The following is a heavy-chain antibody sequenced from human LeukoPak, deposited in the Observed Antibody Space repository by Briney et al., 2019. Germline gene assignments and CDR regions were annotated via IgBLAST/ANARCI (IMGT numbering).Heavy chain of an antibody. CDR3: AKDVGAVAGTDIGY. Sequence: GGSLRLSCAASGFTFDDYAMHWVRQAPGKGLEWVSGISWNSGSIGYADSVKGRFTISRDNTKNSLYLQMNRLRAEDTALYYCAKDVGAVAGTDIGYWGQGTLVTVSS. V-gene: IGHV3-9*01. CDR2: ISWNSGSI. D-gene: IGHD6-19*01. CDR1: GFTFDDYA. J-gene: IGHJ4*02.